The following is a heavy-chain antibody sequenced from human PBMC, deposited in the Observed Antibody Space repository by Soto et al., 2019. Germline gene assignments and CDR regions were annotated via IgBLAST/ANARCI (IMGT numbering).Heavy chain of an antibody. CDR3: ARHWAYYYGSGSYGDWYFDL. V-gene: IGHV4-59*08. D-gene: IGHD3-10*01. Sequence: QVQLQESGPGLVKPSETLSLTCTVSGGSISSYYLSWIRQHPGKGLEWIGYIYYSGSTNYNPSLKSRVTISVETSKNQFALKLSTVTAADTAVYYCARHWAYYYGSGSYGDWYFDLWGRGTLVTVSS. CDR2: IYYSGST. J-gene: IGHJ2*01. CDR1: GGSISSYY.